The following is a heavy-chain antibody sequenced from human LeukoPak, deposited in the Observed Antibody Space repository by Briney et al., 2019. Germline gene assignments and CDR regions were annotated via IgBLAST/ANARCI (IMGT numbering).Heavy chain of an antibody. CDR3: ARDLMVYPPGDY. J-gene: IGHJ4*02. V-gene: IGHV3-7*03. D-gene: IGHD2-8*01. CDR1: GFTFSSSW. CDR2: IKPDGSEK. Sequence: GGSLRLSCAASGFTFSSSWMSWVRQAPGKGLEWVTNIKPDGSEKYYVDSVKGRFTISRDNSKNTLYLQMNSLRAEDTAVYYCARDLMVYPPGDYWGQGTLVTVSS.